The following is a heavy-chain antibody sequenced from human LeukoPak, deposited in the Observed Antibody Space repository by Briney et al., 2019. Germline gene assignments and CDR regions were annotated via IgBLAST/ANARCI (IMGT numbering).Heavy chain of an antibody. D-gene: IGHD5-24*01. Sequence: PGGSLRLSCAASGFTVSNNYMSWVRQAPGKGLEWVSVIYSGGSTYYADSVKGRFTISRDNSKNTLYLQMNSLRAEDTAVYYCARAEKATIFDYWGQGTLVTVSS. CDR3: ARAEKATIFDY. CDR2: IYSGGST. J-gene: IGHJ4*02. V-gene: IGHV3-53*01. CDR1: GFTVSNNY.